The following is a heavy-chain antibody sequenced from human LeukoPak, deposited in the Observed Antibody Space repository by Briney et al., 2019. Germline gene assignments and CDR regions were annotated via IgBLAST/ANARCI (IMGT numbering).Heavy chain of an antibody. CDR3: TTDRMIYATNWAVSWFDP. Sequence: GGSLRLSCAASGFTFSSYSMSWVRQAPGKGLEWVGRVKTKGDGGAADYAAPVKGRFTISRDDSTKTLCLQMNSLKTEDTAVYYCTTDRMIYATNWAVSWFDPWGQGTLVTVSS. D-gene: IGHD2-8*01. CDR1: GFTFSSYS. J-gene: IGHJ5*02. CDR2: VKTKGDGGAA. V-gene: IGHV3-15*01.